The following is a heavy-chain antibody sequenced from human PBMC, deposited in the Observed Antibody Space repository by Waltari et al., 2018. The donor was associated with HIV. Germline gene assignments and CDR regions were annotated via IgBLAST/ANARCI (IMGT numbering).Heavy chain of an antibody. D-gene: IGHD6-13*01. CDR2: INAGNGNT. Sequence: QVQLVQSGAEVKKPGASVKVSCKASGYTFTSYPIHWVRQDPGQRLEWMGWINAGNGNTKYSQHFQGRVTITRDTSASTAYMELSSLRSEDTAVYYCARAGYQKAFDIWGQGTMVTVSS. J-gene: IGHJ3*02. CDR1: GYTFTSYP. V-gene: IGHV1-3*01. CDR3: ARAGYQKAFDI.